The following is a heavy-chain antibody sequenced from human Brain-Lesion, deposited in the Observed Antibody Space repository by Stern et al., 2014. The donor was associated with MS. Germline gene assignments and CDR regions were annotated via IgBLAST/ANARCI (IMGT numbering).Heavy chain of an antibody. CDR2: IYYRGST. V-gene: IGHV4-39*01. CDR1: GGSISSSSYY. D-gene: IGHD3-10*01. CDR3: AKLWLGELPESPFDY. Sequence: VQLVESGPGLVKPSETLSLTCTVSGGSISSSSYYWGWIRQPPGKGLEWIGSIYYRGSTYYNPSLKSRVTISMDKSKNPFSLRLSSVTAADTAVYFCAKLWLGELPESPFDYWGQGTLVTVSS. J-gene: IGHJ4*02.